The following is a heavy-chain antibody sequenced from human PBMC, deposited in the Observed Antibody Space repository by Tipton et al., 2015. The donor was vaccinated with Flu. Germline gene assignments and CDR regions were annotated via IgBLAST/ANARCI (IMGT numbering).Heavy chain of an antibody. V-gene: IGHV4-4*07. CDR2: ISTSGST. J-gene: IGHJ3*02. Sequence: TLSLTCAVYGGSFSGYYCSWIRQPAGKGLEWIGRISTSGSTNYNASLESRVTLSRDTSKNHISLRLTSATAADTALYYCARDLRGYSGYTGGDAFDMWGRGIMVFVSS. CDR3: ARDLRGYSGYTGGDAFDM. D-gene: IGHD5-12*01. CDR1: GGSFSGYY.